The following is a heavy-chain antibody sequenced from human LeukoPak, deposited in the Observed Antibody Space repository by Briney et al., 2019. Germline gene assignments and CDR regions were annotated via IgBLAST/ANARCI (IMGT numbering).Heavy chain of an antibody. Sequence: GGSLRLSCAASGFAFSDHYMTWIRQGPGKGLEWVSYISHTGTTIYYADSVKGRFTLSRDNARNSLYLQMNSLRAEDTAVYYCARGHWGLDSWGQGTLVSVSS. CDR1: GFAFSDHY. D-gene: IGHD7-27*01. CDR3: ARGHWGLDS. V-gene: IGHV3-11*04. CDR2: ISHTGTTI. J-gene: IGHJ4*02.